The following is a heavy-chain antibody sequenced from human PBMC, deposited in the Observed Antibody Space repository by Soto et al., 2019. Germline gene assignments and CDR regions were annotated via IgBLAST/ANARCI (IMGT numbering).Heavy chain of an antibody. V-gene: IGHV3-48*03. Sequence: PGGSLRLSCAASGFTFSSYEMNWVRQAPGKGLEWVSYISSSGSTIYYADSVKGRFTISRENAKNSLYLQMNSLRAEDTAVYYCARATHHSGYYYGMDVWGPGTTVTV. CDR2: ISSSGSTI. D-gene: IGHD6-13*01. CDR1: GFTFSSYE. J-gene: IGHJ6*02. CDR3: ARATHHSGYYYGMDV.